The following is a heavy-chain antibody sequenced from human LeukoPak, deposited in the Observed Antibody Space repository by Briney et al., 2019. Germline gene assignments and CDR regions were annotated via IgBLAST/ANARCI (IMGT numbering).Heavy chain of an antibody. D-gene: IGHD3-16*01. J-gene: IGHJ4*02. CDR2: INPNSGGT. CDR1: GYIFTCYY. Sequence: ASVKVSCKASGYIFTCYYMHWVRQAPGQGLEWMGWINPNSGGTNYAQKFQGRVTMTRDTSISTAYMELRNLRSDDTAVYYCARGGPAARLITFGGVTDYWGQGTLVTVSS. V-gene: IGHV1-2*02. CDR3: ARGGPAARLITFGGVTDY.